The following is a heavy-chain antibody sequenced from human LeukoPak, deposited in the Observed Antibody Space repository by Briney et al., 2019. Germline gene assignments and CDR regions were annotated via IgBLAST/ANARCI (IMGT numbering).Heavy chain of an antibody. V-gene: IGHV4-31*03. CDR1: GGSISSGGYY. J-gene: IGHJ4*01. D-gene: IGHD3-16*01. Sequence: SETLSLTCTVSGGSISSGGYYWSWIRQHPGKGLEWIGYIYYSGSTYYNPSLKSRVTISVDTSKNQFSLKLSSVTAADTAVYYCAREEVGGVKYWGQEPWSPSPQ. CDR2: IYYSGST. CDR3: AREEVGGVKY.